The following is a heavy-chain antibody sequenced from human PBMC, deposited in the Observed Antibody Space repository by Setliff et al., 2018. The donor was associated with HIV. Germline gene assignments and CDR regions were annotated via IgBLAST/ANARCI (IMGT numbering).Heavy chain of an antibody. J-gene: IGHJ4*02. CDR2: IYPGDSDT. CDR3: IRRRRAPGTADLESY. Sequence: PGESLKISCKGSGYSFTSYWIAWVRQMPGKGLEWMGIIYPGDSDTRYSPSFQGQVTISADRSITTAYLQWSSLTASDTATYYCIRRRRAPGTADLESYWGQGTLVTVSS. V-gene: IGHV5-51*01. D-gene: IGHD2-21*02. CDR1: GYSFTSYW.